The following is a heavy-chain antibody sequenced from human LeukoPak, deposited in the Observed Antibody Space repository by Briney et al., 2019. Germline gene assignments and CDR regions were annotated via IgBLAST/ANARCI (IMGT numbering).Heavy chain of an antibody. Sequence: GGSLRLSCAASGFTFSSYSMNWVRQAPGKGLEWVSSISSSSSYIYYADSVKGRFTISRDNAKNSLYLQMNSLRAEDTAVYYCARDYCGGDCYSMDAFDIWGQGTMVTVSS. J-gene: IGHJ3*02. CDR3: ARDYCGGDCYSMDAFDI. D-gene: IGHD2-21*02. CDR2: ISSSSSYI. V-gene: IGHV3-21*01. CDR1: GFTFSSYS.